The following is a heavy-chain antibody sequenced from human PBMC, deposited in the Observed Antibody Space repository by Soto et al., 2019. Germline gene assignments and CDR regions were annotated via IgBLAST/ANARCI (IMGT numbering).Heavy chain of an antibody. CDR1: GYRFTSYW. CDR3: AKKDQSWYFNWFDP. J-gene: IGHJ5*02. CDR2: IFPSDSDT. V-gene: IGHV5-51*01. Sequence: GESRKISCRTSGYRFTSYWIAWVRQMPGKGLEWMGIIFPSDSDTRYSPSFQGQVTISADRSTSTVFLHWASLKASDTAVYFCAKKDQSWYFNWFDPWGQGTLVTVSS. D-gene: IGHD6-13*01.